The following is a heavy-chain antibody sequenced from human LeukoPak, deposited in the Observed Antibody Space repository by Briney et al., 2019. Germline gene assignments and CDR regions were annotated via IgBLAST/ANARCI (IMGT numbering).Heavy chain of an antibody. CDR3: ASSADIVVVPAAKQ. Sequence: SVKVSCKASGGTFISYTISWVRQAPGQGLEWMGRIIPILGIANYAQKFQGRVTITADKSTSTAYMELSSLRSEDTAVYYCASSADIVVVPAAKQWGQGTLVTVSS. D-gene: IGHD2-2*01. V-gene: IGHV1-69*02. CDR1: GGTFISYT. CDR2: IIPILGIA. J-gene: IGHJ4*02.